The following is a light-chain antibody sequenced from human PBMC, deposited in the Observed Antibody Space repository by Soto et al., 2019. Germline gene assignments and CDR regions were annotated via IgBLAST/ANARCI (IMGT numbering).Light chain of an antibody. CDR1: QTVRNN. J-gene: IGKJ4*01. V-gene: IGKV3D-15*01. Sequence: EIVMTQSPATLSVSPGERATLSCRASQTVRNNLAWFQQKPGQAPRLLIYGASTRATGVPARFSGSGSGTEFTLIISGLQSEDFAVYYCQQYNNWPLTFGGGTKVDIK. CDR3: QQYNNWPLT. CDR2: GAS.